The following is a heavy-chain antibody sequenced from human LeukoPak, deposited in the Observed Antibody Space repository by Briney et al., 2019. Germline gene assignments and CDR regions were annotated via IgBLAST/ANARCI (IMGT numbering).Heavy chain of an antibody. CDR3: AKDLPGSSCPEYFQH. J-gene: IGHJ1*01. Sequence: PGGSLRLSCAASGFTFSSYGMHWVRQAPGKGLEWVAFIRYDGSNKYYADSVKGRFTISRDNSKNTLYLQMNSLRAEDTAVYYCAKDLPGSSCPEYFQHWGQGTLVTVSS. D-gene: IGHD6-13*01. V-gene: IGHV3-30*02. CDR2: IRYDGSNK. CDR1: GFTFSSYG.